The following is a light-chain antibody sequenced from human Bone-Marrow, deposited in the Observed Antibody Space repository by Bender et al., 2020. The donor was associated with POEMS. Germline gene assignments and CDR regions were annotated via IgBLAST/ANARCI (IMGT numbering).Light chain of an antibody. CDR2: QDT. V-gene: IGLV3-1*01. J-gene: IGLJ2*01. CDR3: QAWDTYSVI. CDR1: DLGDKY. Sequence: SYEVTQPPSVSVSPGQTASITCPGDDLGDKYVAWYQQKPGQSPVLVIYQDTKRPSGIPERFSGSNSGNTATLTISGTQAMDEADYYCQAWDTYSVIFGGRAKLTVL.